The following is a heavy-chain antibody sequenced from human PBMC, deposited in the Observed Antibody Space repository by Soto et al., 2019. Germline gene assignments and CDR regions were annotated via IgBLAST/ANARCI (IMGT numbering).Heavy chain of an antibody. CDR2: IIPIFGTA. V-gene: IGHV1-69*06. CDR3: ARVGTTAIYYGMDV. J-gene: IGHJ6*02. CDR1: GGSFSSYA. D-gene: IGHD1-1*01. Sequence: SVNGSCKASGGSFSSYAISWVRQAPGQGLEWMGGIIPIFGTANYAQRFQGRVTITADKSTSTAYMELSSLRSEDTAVYYCARVGTTAIYYGMDVWGQGTTVTVSS.